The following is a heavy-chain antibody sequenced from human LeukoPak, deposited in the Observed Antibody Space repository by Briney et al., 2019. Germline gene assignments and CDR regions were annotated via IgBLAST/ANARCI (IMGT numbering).Heavy chain of an antibody. CDR3: AKGYCASFTCYSMFDP. V-gene: IGHV3-23*01. CDR2: ISGSGGST. Sequence: GGSLRLSCAASGFTFSSYAMSWVRQAPGKGLEWVSAISGSGGSTNYADSVKGRFTISRDNSKNTLCLQMHSLRAEDTAVYYCAKGYCASFTCYSMFDPWGQGTLVTVSS. CDR1: GFTFSSYA. J-gene: IGHJ5*02. D-gene: IGHD2-15*01.